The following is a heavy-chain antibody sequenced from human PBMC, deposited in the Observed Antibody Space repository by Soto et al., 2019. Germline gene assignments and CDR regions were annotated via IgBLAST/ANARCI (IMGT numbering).Heavy chain of an antibody. V-gene: IGHV4-59*01. CDR3: ARDPAGVVPAATDYYYYYGMDV. J-gene: IGHJ6*02. D-gene: IGHD2-2*01. Sequence: SETLSLTCTVSGGSISSYYWSWIRQPPGKGLEWIGYIYYSGSTNYNPSLKSRVTISVDTSKNQFSLKLSSVTAADTAVYYCARDPAGVVPAATDYYYYYGMDVWGQGTTVTVSS. CDR2: IYYSGST. CDR1: GGSISSYY.